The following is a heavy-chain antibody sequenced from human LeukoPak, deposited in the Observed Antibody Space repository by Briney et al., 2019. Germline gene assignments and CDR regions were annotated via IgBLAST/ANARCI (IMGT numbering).Heavy chain of an antibody. V-gene: IGHV1-8*01. CDR3: VSRRKGRAYDI. Sequence: LRASIKVSCKASGYTFTNYDINWVRQTTGQGLEWMGWMSPNTGNTGYGQKFQGRITMTRNTSISTAYMELSSLTSDDAAVYFCVSRRKGRAYDIWGQGTMVTVSS. CDR1: GYTFTNYD. J-gene: IGHJ3*02. CDR2: MSPNTGNT.